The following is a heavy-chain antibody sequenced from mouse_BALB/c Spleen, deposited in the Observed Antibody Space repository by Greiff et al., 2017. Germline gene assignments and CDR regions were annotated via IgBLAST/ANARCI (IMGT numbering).Heavy chain of an antibody. D-gene: IGHD4-1*01. CDR3: ARVPLTGTYFDY. CDR2: ISNLAYSI. J-gene: IGHJ2*01. CDR1: GFTFSDYG. Sequence: DVQLVESGGGLVQPGGSRKLSCAASGFTFSDYGMAWVRQAPGKGPEWVAFISNLAYSIYYADTVTGRFTISRENAKNTLYLEMSSLRSEDTAMYYCARVPLTGTYFDYWGQGTTLTVSS. V-gene: IGHV5-15*02.